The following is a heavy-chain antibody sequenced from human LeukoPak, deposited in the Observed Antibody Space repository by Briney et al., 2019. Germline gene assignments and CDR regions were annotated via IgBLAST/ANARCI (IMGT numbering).Heavy chain of an antibody. J-gene: IGHJ4*02. D-gene: IGHD5-18*01. CDR2: IYYSGST. CDR3: ARWGRGYSYVSDY. V-gene: IGHV4-59*12. Sequence: ASETLSLTCTVSGGSISSYYWSWIRQPPGKGLEWIGYIYYSGSTNYNPSLKSRVTISVDTSKNQFSLKLSSVTAADTAVYYCARWGRGYSYVSDYWGQGTLVTVSS. CDR1: GGSISSYY.